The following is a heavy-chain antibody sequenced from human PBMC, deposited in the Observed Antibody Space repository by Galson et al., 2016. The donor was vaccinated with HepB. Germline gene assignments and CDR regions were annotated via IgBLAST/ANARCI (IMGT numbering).Heavy chain of an antibody. D-gene: IGHD5-24*01. Sequence: SVKVSCKASGYTFTTYALHWVRQAPGQRLEWVGWVITGNGNTKYSQKFQGRVTLTRDTSASTAYMELSSLRSEDTAAYYCVRRGDGYKYDYWGQGTLVTFSS. V-gene: IGHV1-3*04. CDR1: GYTFTTYA. CDR2: VITGNGNT. CDR3: VRRGDGYKYDY. J-gene: IGHJ4*02.